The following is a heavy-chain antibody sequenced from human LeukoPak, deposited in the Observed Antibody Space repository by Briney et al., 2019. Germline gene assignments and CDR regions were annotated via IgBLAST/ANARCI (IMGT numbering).Heavy chain of an antibody. CDR2: IYYSGST. D-gene: IGHD1-14*01. CDR1: GGSVSSGTHY. J-gene: IGHJ4*02. CDR3: ARGTGSIEVTFDY. V-gene: IGHV4-61*01. Sequence: KPSETLSLTCTVSGGSVSSGTHYWSWIRQPPGKGLEWIGYIYYSGSTAYNPSLTSRVTMSVDTSKNQFSLKLSSVTSADTAVYYCARGTGSIEVTFDYWGQGTLVTVSS.